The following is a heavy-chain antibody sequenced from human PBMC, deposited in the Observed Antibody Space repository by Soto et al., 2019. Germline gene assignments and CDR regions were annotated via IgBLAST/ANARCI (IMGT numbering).Heavy chain of an antibody. D-gene: IGHD5-12*01. J-gene: IGHJ4*02. CDR2: IIPIFGTA. CDR3: ARAGGMGATITDDY. CDR1: GGTFSSYA. V-gene: IGHV1-69*01. Sequence: QVQLVQSGAEVQKPGSSVKVSCKASGGTFSSYAISWVRQAPGQGLEWMGGIIPIFGTANYAQKFQGRVTITADESTSTAYKERSSRRSEDTAVYYCARAGGMGATITDDYWGQGTLVTVSS.